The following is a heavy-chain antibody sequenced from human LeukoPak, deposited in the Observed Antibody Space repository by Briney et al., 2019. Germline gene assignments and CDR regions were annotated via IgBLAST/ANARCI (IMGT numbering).Heavy chain of an antibody. J-gene: IGHJ5*02. CDR3: ARTQQWLVFGFDP. CDR1: GFTFSDYY. V-gene: IGHV3-11*01. CDR2: ISSNGRTI. Sequence: GGSLSLSCAASGFTFSDYYMSWIRQAPGKGLEWISYISSNGRTIYYADSVKGRFTISRDNARKSVYLQMNSLRAEDTAIYYCARTQQWLVFGFDPWGQGTLVTVSS. D-gene: IGHD6-19*01.